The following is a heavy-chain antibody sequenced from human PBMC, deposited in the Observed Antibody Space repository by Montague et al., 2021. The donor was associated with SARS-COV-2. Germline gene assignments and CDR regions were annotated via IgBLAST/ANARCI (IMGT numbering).Heavy chain of an antibody. CDR2: ISYDGSDQ. CDR1: GFTFSSYA. Sequence: SLRLSCAASGFTFSSYAMHWVRQAPGKGLEWVAVISYDGSDQYYADSVKGRFTISRDNSRNTLYLQMNSLRAEDTAFYYRARDRSFTGRANYYYYMDVWGKGTTATVSS. D-gene: IGHD3-10*01. CDR3: ARDRSFTGRANYYYYMDV. V-gene: IGHV3-30-3*01. J-gene: IGHJ6*03.